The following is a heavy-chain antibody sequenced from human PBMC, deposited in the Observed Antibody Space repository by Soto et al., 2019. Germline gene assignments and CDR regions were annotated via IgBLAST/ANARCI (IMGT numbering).Heavy chain of an antibody. J-gene: IGHJ5*02. Sequence: GGSLRLSCAASGFTFSSYAISWVRQAPGKGLEWVSAISGSGGSTYYADSVKGRFTISRDNSKNMLYLQMNSLRAEDTAVYYCAKDRSTYYLVPPFDPWGQGTLVTVSS. CDR3: AKDRSTYYLVPPFDP. CDR1: GFTFSSYA. CDR2: ISGSGGST. D-gene: IGHD3-10*01. V-gene: IGHV3-23*01.